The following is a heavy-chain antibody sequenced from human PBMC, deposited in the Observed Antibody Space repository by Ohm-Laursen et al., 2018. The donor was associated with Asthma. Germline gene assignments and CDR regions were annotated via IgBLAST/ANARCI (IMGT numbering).Heavy chain of an antibody. CDR2: ISWRSGSI. J-gene: IGHJ6*02. Sequence: SLRLSCTASGFTFEEYAMHWVRQAPGKGLEWVSVISWRSGSIDYADYVKGRFTISRDNAKHSLYLQMTSLRAEDTAVYYCAREWGGMDVWGLGATVTVSS. CDR1: GFTFEEYA. V-gene: IGHV3-9*01. D-gene: IGHD1-26*01. CDR3: AREWGGMDV.